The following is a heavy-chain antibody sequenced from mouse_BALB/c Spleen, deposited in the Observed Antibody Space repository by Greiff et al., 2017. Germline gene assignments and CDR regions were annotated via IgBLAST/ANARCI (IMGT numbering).Heavy chain of an antibody. CDR3: VREDYRYDGFAY. D-gene: IGHD2-14*01. Sequence: VKLVESGPGLVAPSQSLSITCTVSGFSLTSYDISWIRQPPGKGLEWLGVIWTGGGTNYNSAFMSRLSISKDNSKSQVFLKMNSLQTDDTAIYYCVREDYRYDGFAYWGQGTLVTVSA. J-gene: IGHJ3*01. CDR1: GFSLTSYD. V-gene: IGHV2-9-2*01. CDR2: IWTGGGT.